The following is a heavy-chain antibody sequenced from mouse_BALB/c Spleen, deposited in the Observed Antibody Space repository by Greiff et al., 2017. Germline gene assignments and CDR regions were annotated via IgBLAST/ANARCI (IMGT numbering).Heavy chain of an antibody. V-gene: IGHV3-2*02. CDR2: ISYSGST. J-gene: IGHJ3*01. CDR3: ARDGNYRYDAFAY. CDR1: GYSITSDYA. D-gene: IGHD2-14*01. Sequence: VQLQQSGPGLVKPSQSLSLTCTVTGYSITSDYAWNWIRQFPGNKLEWMGYISYSGSTSYNPSLKSRISITRDTSKNQFFLQLNSVTTEDTATYYCARDGNYRYDAFAYWGQGTLVTVSA.